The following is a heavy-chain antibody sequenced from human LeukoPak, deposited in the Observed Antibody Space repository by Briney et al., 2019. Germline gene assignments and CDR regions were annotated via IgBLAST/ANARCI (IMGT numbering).Heavy chain of an antibody. D-gene: IGHD5-24*01. Sequence: GGSLRLSCVASGFTISSFWMSWVRQTPGKGLEWVANTRQDGSVQNYVDSVKGRFTISRDNAKNSVYLQLNSLRAEDTAVYYCTRQTERDAYNRYWGQGTLVTVSS. CDR2: TRQDGSVQ. CDR1: GFTISSFW. J-gene: IGHJ4*02. V-gene: IGHV3-7*03. CDR3: TRQTERDAYNRY.